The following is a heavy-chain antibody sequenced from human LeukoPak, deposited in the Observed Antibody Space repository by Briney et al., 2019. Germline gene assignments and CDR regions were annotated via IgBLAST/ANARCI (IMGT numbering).Heavy chain of an antibody. V-gene: IGHV4-34*01. J-gene: IGHJ5*02. CDR1: GGSFSGYY. Sequence: SETLSLTCAVYGGSFSGYYWGWIRQPPGKGLEWIGNIYYSGSTYYNPSLESRVTMSLDTSKNQFSLKLSSVTAADTAVYYCARDENGYVWGSFRAWGQGTLVTVSS. CDR3: ARDENGYVWGSFRA. D-gene: IGHD3-16*02. CDR2: IYYSGST.